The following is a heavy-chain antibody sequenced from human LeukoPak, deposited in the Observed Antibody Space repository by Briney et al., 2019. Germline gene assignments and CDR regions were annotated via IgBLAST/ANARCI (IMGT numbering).Heavy chain of an antibody. CDR2: IKQDGSEK. J-gene: IGHJ6*03. D-gene: IGHD3-10*01. Sequence: GGSLRLSCAASGFTFSSYWMSWVRQAPGKGLEWVANIKQDGSEKYYVDSVKGRFTISRDNAKNSLYLQMNSLRAEDTAVYYCARAQYYYGSGSYFRNYYYYYMDVWGKGTTVTVSS. CDR3: ARAQYYYGSGSYFRNYYYYYMDV. CDR1: GFTFSSYW. V-gene: IGHV3-7*01.